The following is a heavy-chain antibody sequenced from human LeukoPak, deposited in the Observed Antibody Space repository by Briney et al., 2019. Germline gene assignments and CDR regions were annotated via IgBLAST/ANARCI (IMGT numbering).Heavy chain of an antibody. J-gene: IGHJ4*02. Sequence: SETLSLTCTVSGGSIRNSSYYWGWIRQPPGKGLEWIGSIYYSGSTYYSPSLKSRVTISVDTSKNQFSLKLSSVTAADTAVYYCARGASRSFDYWGQGTLVTVSS. CDR1: GGSIRNSSYY. CDR2: IYYSGST. CDR3: ARGASRSFDY. V-gene: IGHV4-39*01.